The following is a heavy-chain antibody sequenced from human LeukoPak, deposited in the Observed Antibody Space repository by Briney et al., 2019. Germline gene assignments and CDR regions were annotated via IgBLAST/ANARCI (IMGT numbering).Heavy chain of an antibody. Sequence: SETLSLTCTVSGGSISSSSYSWGWIRQPPGKGLEWIGSIYYSGSTYYNPSLKSRVTISVDTSKNQFSLKLSSVTAADTAVYYCARYSSGWYRPFDYWGQGTLVTVSS. CDR3: ARYSSGWYRPFDY. CDR2: IYYSGST. J-gene: IGHJ4*02. D-gene: IGHD6-19*01. CDR1: GGSISSSSYS. V-gene: IGHV4-39*07.